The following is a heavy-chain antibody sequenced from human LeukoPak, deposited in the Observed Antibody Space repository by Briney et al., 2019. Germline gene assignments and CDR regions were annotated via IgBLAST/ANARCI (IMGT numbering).Heavy chain of an antibody. CDR1: GGSISSYY. CDR3: ARGDIVARNAFDI. D-gene: IGHD5-12*01. CDR2: IYYSGST. J-gene: IGHJ3*02. V-gene: IGHV4-59*01. Sequence: SETLSLTCTVPGGSISSYYWSWIRQPPGKGLEWIGYIYYSGSTNYNPSLKSRVTISVDTSKNQFSLKLSSVTAADTAVYYCARGDIVARNAFDIWGQGTMVTVSS.